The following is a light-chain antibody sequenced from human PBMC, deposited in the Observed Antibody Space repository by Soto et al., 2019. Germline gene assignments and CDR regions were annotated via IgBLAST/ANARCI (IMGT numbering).Light chain of an antibody. J-gene: IGLJ2*01. CDR1: ALPKKY. Sequence: SYELTQPPSVSVSPGQTARITCSGDALPKKYAYWYQQKSGQAPVLVIYEDNKRPSGIPERFSGSSSGTMATLTISGAQVEDEADYYCYSTDSSGNHRVFGGGTKLTV. V-gene: IGLV3-10*01. CDR2: EDN. CDR3: YSTDSSGNHRV.